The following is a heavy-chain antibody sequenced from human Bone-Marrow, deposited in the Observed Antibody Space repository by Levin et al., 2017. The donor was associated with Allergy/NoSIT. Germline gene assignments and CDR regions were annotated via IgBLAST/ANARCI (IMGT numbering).Heavy chain of an antibody. J-gene: IGHJ4*02. V-gene: IGHV4-31*03. Sequence: SETLSLTCTVSGGSISTGGHYWSWLRQHPGKGLEWIGYIYHSGYTSYNPSLKSRLTISIDTSKNQFSLTLSSVTAADTALYYCARHLDSSWPFFNYWGQGTLVTVSS. CDR1: GGSISTGGHY. D-gene: IGHD6-13*01. CDR2: IYHSGYT. CDR3: ARHLDSSWPFFNY.